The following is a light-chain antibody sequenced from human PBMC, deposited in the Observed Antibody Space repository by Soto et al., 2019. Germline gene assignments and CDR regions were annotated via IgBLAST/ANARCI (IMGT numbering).Light chain of an antibody. J-gene: IGKJ1*01. Sequence: DIQMTQSPSTLSASIGDRVTITCRASESIRTWLAWYQHKPGKAPKFLIYDASNLGSGVPSRFSGSGSGTDFTLTISGLHPDDFTTYYCQQYTSYSRAVGQGTKVEI. CDR2: DAS. V-gene: IGKV1-5*01. CDR3: QQYTSYSRA. CDR1: ESIRTW.